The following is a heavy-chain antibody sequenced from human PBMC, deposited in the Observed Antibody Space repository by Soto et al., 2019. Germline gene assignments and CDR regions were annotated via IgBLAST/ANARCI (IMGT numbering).Heavy chain of an antibody. CDR3: ARERRRQYYYDSSGYQLAAFDI. Sequence: VACKASGYTFTSYGISWVRQAPGQGLEWMGWISAYNGNTNYAQKLQGRVTMTTDTSTSTAYMELRSLRSDDTAVYYCARERRRQYYYDSSGYQLAAFDIWGQGTMVTVSS. J-gene: IGHJ3*02. V-gene: IGHV1-18*04. D-gene: IGHD3-22*01. CDR1: GYTFTSYG. CDR2: ISAYNGNT.